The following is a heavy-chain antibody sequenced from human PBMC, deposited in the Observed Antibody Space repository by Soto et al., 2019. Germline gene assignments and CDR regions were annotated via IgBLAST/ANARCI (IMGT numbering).Heavy chain of an antibody. D-gene: IGHD2-15*01. V-gene: IGHV4-59*01. J-gene: IGHJ4*02. CDR1: AGSITSYY. CDR3: ARGYCSGGTCYRFNFDY. CDR2: VYFSGSS. Sequence: PSETLSLTCTVSAGSITSYYWSWIRQPPGKGLEWIGYVYFSGSSKYNPSLKSRITISVDRSKNQFSLKLSSVTAADTAVYYCARGYCSGGTCYRFNFDYWGQGTLVTVSS.